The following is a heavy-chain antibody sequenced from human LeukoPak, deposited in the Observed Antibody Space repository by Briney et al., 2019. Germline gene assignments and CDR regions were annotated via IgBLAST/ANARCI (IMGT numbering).Heavy chain of an antibody. J-gene: IGHJ4*02. Sequence: PGGSLKLSCAASGIIFSDHWMTWVRQAPGKGLGWVATIKTDGGQIYYVDSVKGRFTISRDNAKNSLFLQMNSLRAEDTAIYFCGRGGGWEMDYWGQGTLATVSS. CDR3: GRGGGWEMDY. V-gene: IGHV3-7*04. CDR1: GIIFSDHW. D-gene: IGHD1-26*01. CDR2: IKTDGGQI.